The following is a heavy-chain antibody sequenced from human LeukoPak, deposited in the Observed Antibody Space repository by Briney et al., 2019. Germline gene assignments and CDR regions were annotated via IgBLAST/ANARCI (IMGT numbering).Heavy chain of an antibody. CDR2: ISGSGGST. J-gene: IGHJ3*02. Sequence: QPGGSLRLSCAASGFTFSSYAMSWVRQAPGKGLEWVSAISGSGGSTYYADSVKGRFTISRDNSKNTLYLQMNSLRAEDTAVYYCAKNSELGSGWPENAFDIWGQGTMVTVSS. CDR3: AKNSELGSGWPENAFDI. V-gene: IGHV3-23*01. CDR1: GFTFSSYA. D-gene: IGHD6-19*01.